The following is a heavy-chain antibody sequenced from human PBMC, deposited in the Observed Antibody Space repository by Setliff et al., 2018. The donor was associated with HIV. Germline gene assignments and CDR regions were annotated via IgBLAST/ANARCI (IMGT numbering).Heavy chain of an antibody. J-gene: IGHJ4*02. CDR1: GYSISSGYY. Sequence: SETLSLTCAVSGYSISSGYYWGWIRQPPGKGLEWIGSFYRSGNTYYNPSLNSRATVSVDTSKNQLSLKLTSVTAADTAVYYCARQVPFSCSGTVCFDDYWGQGTLVTVSS. CDR3: ARQVPFSCSGTVCFDDY. V-gene: IGHV4-38-2*01. D-gene: IGHD2-2*01. CDR2: FYRSGNT.